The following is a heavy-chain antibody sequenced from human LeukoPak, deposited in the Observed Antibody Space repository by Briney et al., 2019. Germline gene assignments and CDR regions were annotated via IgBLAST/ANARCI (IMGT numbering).Heavy chain of an antibody. CDR2: ISSSSSYI. CDR1: GFTFSSYS. J-gene: IGHJ5*02. Sequence: PGGSLRLSCAASGFTFSSYSMNWVRQAPGKGLEWGSSISSSSSYIYYADSVKGRFTISRDNAKNSLYLQMNSLRAEDTAVYYCARELTIFGVETGGFDPWGQGTLVTVSS. V-gene: IGHV3-21*01. D-gene: IGHD3-3*01. CDR3: ARELTIFGVETGGFDP.